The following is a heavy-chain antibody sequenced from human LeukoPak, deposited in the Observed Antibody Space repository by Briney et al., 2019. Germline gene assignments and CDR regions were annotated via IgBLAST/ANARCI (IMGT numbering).Heavy chain of an antibody. CDR3: AKFGVPANYYYYLDV. CDR2: IWYDGSNK. D-gene: IGHD3-16*01. V-gene: IGHV3-33*06. CDR1: GFTFSSYG. Sequence: GGSLRLSCAAPGFTFSSYGMHWVRQAPGKGLEWVAVIWYDGSNKYYADSVKGRFTISRDNSKNTLYLQMNSLRAEDTAVYYCAKFGVPANYYYYLDVWGKGTTVTVSS. J-gene: IGHJ6*03.